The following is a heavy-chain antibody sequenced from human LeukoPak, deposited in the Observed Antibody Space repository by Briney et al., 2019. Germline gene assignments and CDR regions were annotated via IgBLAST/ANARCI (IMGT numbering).Heavy chain of an antibody. J-gene: IGHJ3*02. V-gene: IGHV1-69*04. CDR1: GGTFSSYA. CDR3: AREGKYGYKPKMGRDAFDI. CDR2: IIPILGIA. Sequence: SVKVSCKASGGTFSSYAISWVRQAPGQGLEWMGRIIPILGIANYAQKFQGRVTITADKSTSTAYMELSSLRSEDTAVYYCAREGKYGYKPKMGRDAFDIWGQGTMVTVSS. D-gene: IGHD5-24*01.